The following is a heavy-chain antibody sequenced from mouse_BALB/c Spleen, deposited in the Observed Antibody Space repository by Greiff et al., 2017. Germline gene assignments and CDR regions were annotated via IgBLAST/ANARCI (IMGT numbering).Heavy chain of an antibody. J-gene: IGHJ4*01. Sequence: EVHLVESGGGLVQPGGSLKLSCAASGFAFSSYGMSWVRQTPDKRLELVATINSNGGSTYYPDSVKGRFTISRDNAKNTLYLQMSSLKSKDTAVDYCARELGRRDYYAMDDWGQGTSVTVSS. CDR3: ARELGRRDYYAMDD. V-gene: IGHV5-6-3*01. D-gene: IGHD3-1*01. CDR1: GFAFSSYG. CDR2: INSNGGST.